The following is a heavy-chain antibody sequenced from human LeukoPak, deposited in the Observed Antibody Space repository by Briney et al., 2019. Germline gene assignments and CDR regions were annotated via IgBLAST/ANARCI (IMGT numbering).Heavy chain of an antibody. CDR1: GFTFSSYG. CDR2: ISGSGGST. J-gene: IGHJ4*02. CDR3: AKVFVWFGELTNFDY. Sequence: GGSLRLSCVASGFTFSSYGMSWVRQAPGKGLEWVSAISGSGGSTYYADPVKGRFTISRDNSKNTLYLQMNSLRAEDTAVYYCAKVFVWFGELTNFDYWGQGTLVTVSS. V-gene: IGHV3-23*01. D-gene: IGHD3-10*01.